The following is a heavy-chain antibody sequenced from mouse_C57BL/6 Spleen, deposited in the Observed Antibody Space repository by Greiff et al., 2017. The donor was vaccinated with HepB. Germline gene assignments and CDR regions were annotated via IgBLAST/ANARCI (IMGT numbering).Heavy chain of an antibody. CDR3: ARDGNYEDAMDY. CDR2: IDPSDSET. J-gene: IGHJ4*01. V-gene: IGHV1-52*01. D-gene: IGHD2-1*01. CDR1: GYTFTSYW. Sequence: QVQLQQPGAELVRPGSSVKLSCKASGYTFTSYWMHWVKQRPIQGLEWIGNIDPSDSETHYNQKFKDKATLTVDKSSSTAYMQLSSLTSEDSAVYYCARDGNYEDAMDYWGQGTSVTVSS.